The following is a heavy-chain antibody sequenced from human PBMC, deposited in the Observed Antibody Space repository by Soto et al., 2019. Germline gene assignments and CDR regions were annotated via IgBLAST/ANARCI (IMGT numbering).Heavy chain of an antibody. D-gene: IGHD2-2*01. J-gene: IGHJ4*02. Sequence: GGSLRLSCAASGFTFSSYGMHWVRQAPGKGLEWVAVIWNDGSNKYYADSVKGRFTISRDNSKNTLYLQMNSLRAEDTDVYYYARDGFGCSSTSCYDFDYWGQGTLVTVSS. CDR3: ARDGFGCSSTSCYDFDY. CDR2: IWNDGSNK. V-gene: IGHV3-33*08. CDR1: GFTFSSYG.